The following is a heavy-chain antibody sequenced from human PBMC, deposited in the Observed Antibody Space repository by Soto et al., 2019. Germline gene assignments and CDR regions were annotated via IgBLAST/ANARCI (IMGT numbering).Heavy chain of an antibody. CDR3: ARGVLLWFGGGWFDP. J-gene: IGHJ5*02. CDR2: INAGSGNT. D-gene: IGHD3-10*01. CDR1: GYTSTNYG. V-gene: IGHV1-3*01. Sequence: ASVKVSCKASGYTSTNYGMHWVRQAPGQRLEWMGWINAGSGNTKYSQKFQGRITITRDTSASTAYMELSSLRSEDTAVYYCARGVLLWFGGGWFDPWGQGTLVTVSS.